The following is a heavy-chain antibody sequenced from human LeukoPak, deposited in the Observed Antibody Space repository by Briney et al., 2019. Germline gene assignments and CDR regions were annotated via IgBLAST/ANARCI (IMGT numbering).Heavy chain of an antibody. Sequence: GGSLRLSCAVSGITLSNYGMSWVRQAPGKGLEWVAGISDSGGSTKYADSVKGRFTISRDNPKNTLYLQMISLRAEDTAVYFCAKRGVVIRVILVGFHKEAYYFESWGQGALVTVSS. CDR1: GITLSNYG. CDR3: AKRGVVIRVILVGFHKEAYYFES. CDR2: ISDSGGST. J-gene: IGHJ4*02. D-gene: IGHD3/OR15-3a*01. V-gene: IGHV3-23*01.